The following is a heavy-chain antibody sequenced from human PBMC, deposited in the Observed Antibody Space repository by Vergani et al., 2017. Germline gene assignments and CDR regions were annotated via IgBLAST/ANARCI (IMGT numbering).Heavy chain of an antibody. CDR1: GFTFNQYG. Sequence: QVQLVESGGGVVQPGRSLRLSCAASGFTFNQYGVHWVRQAPGKGLEWVAVTWYDGNNKQYADSVKGRFTISRDNSKSTMYLQMNSLRDEDTGGYYCARDLRLLYNRFDPWGQGTLVTVSS. D-gene: IGHD1-14*01. J-gene: IGHJ5*02. CDR3: ARDLRLLYNRFDP. CDR2: TWYDGNNK. V-gene: IGHV3-33*01.